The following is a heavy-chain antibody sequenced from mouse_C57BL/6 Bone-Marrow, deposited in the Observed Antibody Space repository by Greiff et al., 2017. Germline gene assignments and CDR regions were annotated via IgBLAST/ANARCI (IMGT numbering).Heavy chain of an antibody. D-gene: IGHD1-1*01. CDR1: GYTFTSYD. V-gene: IGHV1-85*01. J-gene: IGHJ1*03. CDR3: ARDCGSRYWYFDV. CDR2: IYPRDGST. Sequence: VQVVESGPELVKPGASVKLSCKASGYTFTSYDINWVKQRPGQGLEWIGWIYPRDGSTKYNEKFKGKAKLTVETSSSTAYMELHSLTSEDSAVDFCARDCGSRYWYFDVWGTGTTVTVSA.